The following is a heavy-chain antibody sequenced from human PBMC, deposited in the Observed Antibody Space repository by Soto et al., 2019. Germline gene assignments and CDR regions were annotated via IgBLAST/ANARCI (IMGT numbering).Heavy chain of an antibody. Sequence: EVQLLESGGGLVQPGGSLRLSCEGSGFIFINYAMNWVRQAPGKGLEWVSAVSGGGEAAFYADSVKGRFTISRDNSKNTVALQISCLGADDTAVYYCVREVLGATTVAIYWYFDLWGRGTLVTVSS. J-gene: IGHJ2*01. CDR1: GFIFINYA. D-gene: IGHD1-26*01. CDR2: VSGGGEAA. CDR3: VREVLGATTVAIYWYFDL. V-gene: IGHV3-23*01.